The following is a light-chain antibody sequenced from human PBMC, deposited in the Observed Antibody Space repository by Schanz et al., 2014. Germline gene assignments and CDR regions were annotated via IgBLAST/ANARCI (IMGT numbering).Light chain of an antibody. J-gene: IGKJ4*01. CDR2: DAS. CDR1: QSVSTY. CDR3: QQRIDWPFT. Sequence: EIVMTQSPATLSVSPGERATLSCRASQSVSTYLAWYQQKPGQAPRLLIYDASNRATGIPARFSGSGSGTDFTLTISSLEPEDFAVYYCQQRIDWPFTFGAGTKVEIK. V-gene: IGKV3-11*01.